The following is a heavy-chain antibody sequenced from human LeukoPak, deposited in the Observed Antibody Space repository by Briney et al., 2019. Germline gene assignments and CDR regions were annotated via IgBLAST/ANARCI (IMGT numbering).Heavy chain of an antibody. V-gene: IGHV3-23*01. Sequence: GGSLRLSCAASGFPFSDYAMGWVRQAPGKGLEWISGVAGNGITTHAADSVKGRFTTSRDNSQDTLHLQMNSLRVEDTAVYYCAKTPYNNWGLRNYFDSWGQGTLVTVSS. CDR3: AKTPYNNWGLRNYFDS. J-gene: IGHJ4*02. CDR2: VAGNGITT. D-gene: IGHD7-27*01. CDR1: GFPFSDYA.